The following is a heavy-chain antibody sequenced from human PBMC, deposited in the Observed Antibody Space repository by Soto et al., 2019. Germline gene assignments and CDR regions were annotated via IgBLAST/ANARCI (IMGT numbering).Heavy chain of an antibody. Sequence: TSETLSLTCAVYGGSFSGYYWSWIRQPPGKGLEWIGEINHSGSTNYNPSPESRVSVSVDTSKNQFSLKVSGVSAADTAVYYCATSQKGYNWNYFDHWGQGALVTVSS. CDR2: INHSGST. CDR3: ATSQKGYNWNYFDH. CDR1: GGSFSGYY. J-gene: IGHJ4*02. V-gene: IGHV4-34*01. D-gene: IGHD1-20*01.